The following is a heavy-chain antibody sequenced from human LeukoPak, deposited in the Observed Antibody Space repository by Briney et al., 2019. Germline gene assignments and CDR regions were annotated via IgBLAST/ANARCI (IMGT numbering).Heavy chain of an antibody. CDR2: IVAGSGNT. CDR3: AADAIYYYGMDV. V-gene: IGHV1-58*01. J-gene: IGHJ6*02. D-gene: IGHD5-24*01. CDR1: GFTFTSSA. Sequence: ASVKVSCTASGFTFTSSAVQWVRQARGQRLEWIGWIVAGSGNTNYAQKFQERVTITRDMSTSTAYMELSSLRSEDTAVYYCAADAIYYYGMDVWGQGTTVTVSS.